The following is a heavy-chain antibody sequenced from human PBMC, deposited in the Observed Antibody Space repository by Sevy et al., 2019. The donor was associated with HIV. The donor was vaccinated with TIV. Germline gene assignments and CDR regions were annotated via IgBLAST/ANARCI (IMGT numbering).Heavy chain of an antibody. CDR1: GFTFGDYA. CDR2: IRSKAYGGTT. V-gene: IGHV3-49*04. Sequence: GGSLRLSCTASGFTFGDYAMSWVRQAPGKGLEWVGFIRSKAYGGTTEYAASVKGRLTISRDDSKSIAYLQMNSLKTEDTAVYYCTREILAGTGYGMDVWGQGTTVTVSS. J-gene: IGHJ6*02. D-gene: IGHD6-19*01. CDR3: TREILAGTGYGMDV.